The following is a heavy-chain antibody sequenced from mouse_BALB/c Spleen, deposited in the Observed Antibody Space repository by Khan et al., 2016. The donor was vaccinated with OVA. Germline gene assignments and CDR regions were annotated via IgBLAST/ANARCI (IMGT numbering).Heavy chain of an antibody. V-gene: IGHV2-6-7*01. J-gene: IGHJ2*02. CDR1: GFSLTDYG. CDR2: IWGDGST. CDR3: AINYYGSSFYFDY. Sequence: VQLQESGPGLVAPSQSLSITCTVSGFSLTDYGVNWVRQPPGKGLEWLGMIWGDGSTDYNSALNSRLSISRDNSKSHVFLQINSLQTDDPSRYYCAINYYGSSFYFDYWGRGTSLTVSS. D-gene: IGHD1-1*01.